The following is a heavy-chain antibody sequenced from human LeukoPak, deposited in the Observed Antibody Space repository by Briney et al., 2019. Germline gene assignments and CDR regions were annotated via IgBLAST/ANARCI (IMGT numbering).Heavy chain of an antibody. CDR3: ARERSPRYSIVV. Sequence: GGSLRLSCAASGFTFSSYEMNWVRQAPGKGLEWVSYISSSGSTIYYADSVKGRFTISRDNAKNSLYLQMNSLRAEDTAVYYCARERSPRYSIVVWGQGTMVTVSS. J-gene: IGHJ3*01. V-gene: IGHV3-48*03. D-gene: IGHD6-13*01. CDR2: ISSSGSTI. CDR1: GFTFSSYE.